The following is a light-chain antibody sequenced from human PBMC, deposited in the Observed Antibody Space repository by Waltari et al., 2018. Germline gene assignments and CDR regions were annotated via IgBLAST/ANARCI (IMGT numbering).Light chain of an antibody. CDR1: NIETKS. Sequence: SYVLTQPPSVSVAPGKTARITCGGNNIETKSVHWYQQKPGQAPILVISYDSDRPSGIPERFSGSNSGNTATLTISRVEAADEAEYYCQVWDANNDPGVFGTGTEVTVL. J-gene: IGLJ1*01. CDR3: QVWDANNDPGV. V-gene: IGLV3-21*04. CDR2: YDS.